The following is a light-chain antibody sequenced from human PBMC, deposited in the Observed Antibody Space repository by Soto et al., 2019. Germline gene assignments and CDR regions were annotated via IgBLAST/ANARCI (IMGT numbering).Light chain of an antibody. CDR3: QSYDTRLSAVV. J-gene: IGLJ2*01. CDR2: GDN. Sequence: QSVLTQPPSVSGAPGQRLTIACTGSSSNIGAGYAVHWHQHLPGRAPKLLVYGDNNRPSGAPDRFSGSESGTSAYLTITGLQAEDEAHYYCQSYDTRLSAVVFGGGTKVTVL. V-gene: IGLV1-40*01. CDR1: SSNIGAGYA.